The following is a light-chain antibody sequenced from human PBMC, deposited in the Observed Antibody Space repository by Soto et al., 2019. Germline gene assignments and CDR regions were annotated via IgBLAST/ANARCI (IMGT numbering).Light chain of an antibody. CDR2: AAS. V-gene: IGKV1-27*01. CDR3: QQCHRYLT. CDR1: QGISNY. J-gene: IGKJ1*01. Sequence: DIQMTQSPSSLSASVGDRVTITCRASQGISNYLAWYQQKPGKVPKLLIYAASTLQSGVPSRFSGSGSGTDFTLTISSLQPDDVATYYCQQCHRYLTFGQGTKVDIK.